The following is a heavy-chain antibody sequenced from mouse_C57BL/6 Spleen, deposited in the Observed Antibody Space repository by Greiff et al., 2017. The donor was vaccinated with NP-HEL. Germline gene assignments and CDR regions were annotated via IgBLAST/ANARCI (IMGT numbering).Heavy chain of an antibody. J-gene: IGHJ2*01. CDR3: ARSYYGYDEGVHDY. D-gene: IGHD2-9*01. Sequence: QVQLQQSGAELARPGASVKLSCKASGYTFTSYGISWVKQRTGQGLEWIGEIYPRSGNTYYNEKFKGKATLTADKSSSTAYMELRSLTSEDSAVYFCARSYYGYDEGVHDYWGQGTTLTVSS. CDR2: IYPRSGNT. CDR1: GYTFTSYG. V-gene: IGHV1-81*01.